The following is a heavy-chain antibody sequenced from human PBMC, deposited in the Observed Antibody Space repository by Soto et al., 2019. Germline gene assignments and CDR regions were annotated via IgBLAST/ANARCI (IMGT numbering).Heavy chain of an antibody. D-gene: IGHD5-18*01. J-gene: IGHJ4*02. CDR2: IYYSGST. CDR1: GGSISSGDYY. CDR3: ASNSYGYTFYAY. Sequence: SETLSLTCAVCGGSISSGDYYWSWIRQPPGKGLEWIGYIYYSGSTYYNPSLKSRVTISVDTSKNQFSLKLSSVTAADTAVYYCASNSYGYTFYAYWGQGTLVTVSS. V-gene: IGHV4-30-4*01.